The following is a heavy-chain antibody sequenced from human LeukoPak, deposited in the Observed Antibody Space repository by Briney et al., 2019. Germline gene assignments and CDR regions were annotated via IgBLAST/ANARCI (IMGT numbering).Heavy chain of an antibody. CDR3: ARGRSGSYRTPILAAGWFDP. Sequence: SETLSLTCAVCGGSFSGYYWSWIRQPPGKGLEWIGEINHSGSTNYNPSLKSRVTISIDTSKNQFSLKLSSVTAADTAVYYCARGRSGSYRTPILAAGWFDPWGQGTLVTVSS. D-gene: IGHD1-26*01. V-gene: IGHV4-34*01. CDR2: INHSGST. CDR1: GGSFSGYY. J-gene: IGHJ5*02.